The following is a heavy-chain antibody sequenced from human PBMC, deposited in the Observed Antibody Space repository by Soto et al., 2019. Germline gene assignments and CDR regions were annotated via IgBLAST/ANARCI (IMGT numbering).Heavy chain of an antibody. CDR1: GDSVSTNSAT. V-gene: IGHV6-1*01. D-gene: IGHD2-8*01. CDR3: ARLIGNSWLDS. Sequence: SQTLSLICAISGDSVSTNSATWDWIRRSPSRGLEWLGRTYYRSKWFNDYAVSVKGRISINPDTSNNQFSLQLNSVTPVDTAVYYCARLIGNSWLDSWGQGTLVTVSS. CDR2: TYYRSKWFN. J-gene: IGHJ5*01.